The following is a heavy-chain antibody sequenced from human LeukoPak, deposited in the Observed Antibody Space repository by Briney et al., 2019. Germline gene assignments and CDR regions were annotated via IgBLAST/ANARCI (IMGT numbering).Heavy chain of an antibody. CDR2: IYYSGST. Sequence: SETLSLTCTVSGGSISSYYWSWIRQPPGKGLVWIGYIYYSGSTNYNPSLKSRVTISVDTSKNQFSLKLSSVTAADTAVYYCARRGYYDSSGFDYWGQGTLVTVSS. J-gene: IGHJ4*02. V-gene: IGHV4-59*08. D-gene: IGHD3-22*01. CDR3: ARRGYYDSSGFDY. CDR1: GGSISSYY.